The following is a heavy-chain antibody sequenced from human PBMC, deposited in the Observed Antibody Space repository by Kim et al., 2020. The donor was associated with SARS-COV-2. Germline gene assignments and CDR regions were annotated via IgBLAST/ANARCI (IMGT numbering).Heavy chain of an antibody. Sequence: SETLSLTCTVSGGSISSYYWSWIRQPPGKGLEWIGYIYYSGSTNYNPSLKSRVTISVDTSKNQFSLKLSSVTAADTAVYYCAREERDRYSGIHGWFDPWGQGTLVTVSS. D-gene: IGHD1-26*01. CDR2: IYYSGST. J-gene: IGHJ5*02. CDR3: AREERDRYSGIHGWFDP. V-gene: IGHV4-59*01. CDR1: GGSISSYY.